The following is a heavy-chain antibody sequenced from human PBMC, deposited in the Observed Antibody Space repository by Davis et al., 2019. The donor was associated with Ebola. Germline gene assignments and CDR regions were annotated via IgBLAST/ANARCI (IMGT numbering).Heavy chain of an antibody. D-gene: IGHD3-16*01. J-gene: IGHJ6*04. CDR3: ARGRGGLPRGLDV. V-gene: IGHV3-33*01. Sequence: GESLKISCAASGFTFSLSGMHWVRQAPGKGLEWVAIIWYDGSNKYYADSVKGRFTVSRDNSKDTLYLQMNSLRAEDTAVYYCARGRGGLPRGLDVWGKGTTVTVSS. CDR1: GFTFSLSG. CDR2: IWYDGSNK.